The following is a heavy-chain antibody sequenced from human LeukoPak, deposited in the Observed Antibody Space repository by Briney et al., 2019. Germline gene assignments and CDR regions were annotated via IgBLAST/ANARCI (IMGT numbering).Heavy chain of an antibody. CDR3: ATDYYDSSGYYTGTY. D-gene: IGHD3-22*01. CDR1: GFTFSGYW. CDR2: IKKEGSEK. V-gene: IGHV3-7*03. J-gene: IGHJ4*02. Sequence: GGSLRLSCAASGFTFSGYWMNWVRQAPGKGLEWVANIKKEGSEKYYVDSVKGRFTISRDNAKNSLYLQMNSLRADDTAAYYCATDYYDSSGYYTGTYWGQGTLVTVSS.